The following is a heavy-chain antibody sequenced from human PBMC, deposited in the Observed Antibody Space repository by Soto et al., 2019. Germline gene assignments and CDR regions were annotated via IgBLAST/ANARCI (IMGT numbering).Heavy chain of an antibody. CDR1: GGSFSGYY. CDR2: ITHSGST. Sequence: QVQLQQWGAGLLKPSETLSLTCAVYGGSFSGYYWSWIRQPPGKGLEWIGEITHSGSTNYNPSLRSRVTVSVATSKTHFSLKLSSVTAADTAVYYCARVYGSSTSCRGGVYYYYGMDVWGQGTTVTVSS. CDR3: ARVYGSSTSCRGGVYYYYGMDV. V-gene: IGHV4-34*01. D-gene: IGHD2-2*01. J-gene: IGHJ6*02.